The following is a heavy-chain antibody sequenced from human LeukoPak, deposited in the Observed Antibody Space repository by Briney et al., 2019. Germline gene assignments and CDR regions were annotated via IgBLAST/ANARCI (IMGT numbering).Heavy chain of an antibody. D-gene: IGHD2/OR15-2a*01. CDR2: IYTSGST. J-gene: IGHJ4*02. CDR3: ARSMGY. V-gene: IGHV4-61*02. CDR1: GGSISSGSYY. Sequence: PSETLSLTCSVSGGSISSGSYYWSWIRQPAGKGLEWIGRIYTSGSTNYNPSLKSRVTISVDTSKNQFSLKLSSVTAADTAVYYCARSMGYWGQGTLVTVSS.